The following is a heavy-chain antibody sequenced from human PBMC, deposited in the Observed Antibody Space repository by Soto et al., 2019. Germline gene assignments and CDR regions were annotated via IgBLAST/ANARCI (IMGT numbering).Heavy chain of an antibody. CDR3: ARLYSSGYYYLFDY. V-gene: IGHV4-59*08. Sequence: SETLSLTCTVSGGSISSYYWSWIRQPPGKGLEWIGYIYYSGSTNYNPSLKSRVTISVDTSKNQFPLKLSSVTAADTAVYYCARLYSSGYYYLFDYWGQGTLVTVSS. D-gene: IGHD3-22*01. J-gene: IGHJ4*02. CDR1: GGSISSYY. CDR2: IYYSGST.